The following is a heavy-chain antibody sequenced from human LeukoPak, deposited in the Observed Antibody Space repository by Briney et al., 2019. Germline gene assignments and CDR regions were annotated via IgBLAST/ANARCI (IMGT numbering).Heavy chain of an antibody. CDR1: GDSISSYY. Sequence: SETLSLTCTVSGDSISSYYWNWIRQTPGKGLEWIGYISNSGSTDYNPSLKSRVTISIDASQNQFSLKLSSVTAADTAVYYCARHSVGGSGWANFDYWGQGTLVTVSS. CDR2: ISNSGST. D-gene: IGHD6-19*01. J-gene: IGHJ4*02. CDR3: ARHSVGGSGWANFDY. V-gene: IGHV4-59*08.